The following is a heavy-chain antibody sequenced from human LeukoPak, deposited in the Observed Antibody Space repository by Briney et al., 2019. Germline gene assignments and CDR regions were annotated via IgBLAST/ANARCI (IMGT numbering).Heavy chain of an antibody. CDR1: GYTFTSYG. D-gene: IGHD1-26*01. CDR2: ISAYNGNT. Sequence: GASVKVSCKASGYTFTSYGISWVRQAPGQGLEGMGWISAYNGNTNYAQKLQGRVTMTTDTSTSTAYLELRSLRSDDTAVYYCARDDWSVGANDYWGQGTLVTVSS. V-gene: IGHV1-18*01. CDR3: ARDDWSVGANDY. J-gene: IGHJ4*02.